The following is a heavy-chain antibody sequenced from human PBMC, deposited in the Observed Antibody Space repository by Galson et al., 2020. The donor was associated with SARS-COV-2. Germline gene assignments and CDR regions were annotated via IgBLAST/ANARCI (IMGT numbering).Heavy chain of an antibody. CDR2: IYWDDDK. D-gene: IGHD3-22*01. V-gene: IGHV2-5*02. CDR3: ARIDSYYYDSSGYYFDY. J-gene: IGHJ4*02. Sequence: KMSGPTLVKPTQTLTLTCTFSGFSLSTSGVGVGWIRQPPGKALEWLALIYWDDDKRYSPSLKSRLTITKDTSKNQVVLTMTSMDPVDTATYYCARIDSYYYDSSGYYFDYWGQGTLVTVSS. CDR1: GFSLSTSGVG.